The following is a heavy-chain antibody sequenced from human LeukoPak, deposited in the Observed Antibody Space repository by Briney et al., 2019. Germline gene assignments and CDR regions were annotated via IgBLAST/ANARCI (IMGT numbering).Heavy chain of an antibody. CDR2: IYYSGST. CDR1: GVSISSSSYY. J-gene: IGHJ4*02. Sequence: PSETLSLTCTVSGVSISSSSYYWGWIRQPPGKGLEWIGSIYYSGSTYYNPSLQSRVTISVDTSKNQFSLKLSSVTAADTAVYYCARDRGRATYYFDYWGQGTLVTVSS. V-gene: IGHV4-39*07. CDR3: ARDRGRATYYFDY.